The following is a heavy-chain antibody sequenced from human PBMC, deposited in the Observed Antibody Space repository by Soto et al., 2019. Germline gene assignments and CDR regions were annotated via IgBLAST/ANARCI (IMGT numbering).Heavy chain of an antibody. Sequence: ASETLSLTCTVSGGSVRSGSYYWSWIRQPPGKGLEWIGYIYYSGSTNYNPSLKSRVTISVDTSKNQFSLKLSSATAADTAVYYCARDLIVTTNWGYYYYGMDVWGQGTTVTVSS. CDR2: IYYSGST. J-gene: IGHJ6*02. V-gene: IGHV4-61*01. CDR1: GGSVRSGSYY. D-gene: IGHD4-4*01. CDR3: ARDLIVTTNWGYYYYGMDV.